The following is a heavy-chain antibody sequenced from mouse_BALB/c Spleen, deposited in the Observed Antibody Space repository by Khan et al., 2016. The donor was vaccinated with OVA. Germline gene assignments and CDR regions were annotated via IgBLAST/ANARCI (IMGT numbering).Heavy chain of an antibody. D-gene: IGHD2-3*01. J-gene: IGHJ2*01. CDR2: ISSGSNSI. V-gene: IGHV5-17*02. Sequence: EVELVESGGGLVQTGGSRKLSCAASGFTFSGFGMHWVRQAPEKGLEWVAYISSGSNSIYYADTVKGRFTISRDNPKHTLFLQMTSLRSEDTAIYYCARTGYYYCDYWGQGTTLTVSS. CDR1: GFTFSGFG. CDR3: ARTGYYYCDY.